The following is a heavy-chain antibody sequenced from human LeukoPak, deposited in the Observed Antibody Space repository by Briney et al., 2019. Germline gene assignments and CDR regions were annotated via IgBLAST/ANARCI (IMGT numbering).Heavy chain of an antibody. D-gene: IGHD3-22*01. J-gene: IGHJ3*02. CDR2: ISGSSTYI. CDR3: AREPASSSEDDVFDI. V-gene: IGHV3-21*01. Sequence: GGSLRLSCAASGFTFSSYSMNWVRQAPGKGLEWVSSISGSSTYIYYADSVKGRFTISRDNAKNSLYLQMNSLRAEDTAVYYCAREPASSSEDDVFDIWGQGTMVTVSS. CDR1: GFTFSSYS.